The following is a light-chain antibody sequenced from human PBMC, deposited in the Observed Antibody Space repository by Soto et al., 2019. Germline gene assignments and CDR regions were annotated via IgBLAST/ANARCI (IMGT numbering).Light chain of an antibody. CDR3: QSYDSSLSGSVL. Sequence: QSVLTQPPSVSGAPGQRVTISCTGSSSNIGAGYDVHWYQQLPGTAPKLLIYGNSNRPSGVPDRFSGSKSGTSASLAITGLQAEDEPYYYCQSYDSSLSGSVLFGGGTKLTVL. CDR2: GNS. V-gene: IGLV1-40*01. J-gene: IGLJ2*01. CDR1: SSNIGAGYD.